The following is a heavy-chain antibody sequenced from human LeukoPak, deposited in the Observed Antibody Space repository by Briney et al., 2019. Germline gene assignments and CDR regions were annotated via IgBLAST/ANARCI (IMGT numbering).Heavy chain of an antibody. Sequence: PSETLSLTCAVYGGSFSGYYWSWIRQPPGKGLEWIGEINHSGSTNYNPSLKSRVTISVDTSKNQFSLKLSSVTAADTAVYYCARDAPTVGYGMDVWGQGTTVTVSS. D-gene: IGHD4-23*01. CDR2: INHSGST. J-gene: IGHJ6*02. CDR1: GGSFSGYY. V-gene: IGHV4-34*01. CDR3: ARDAPTVGYGMDV.